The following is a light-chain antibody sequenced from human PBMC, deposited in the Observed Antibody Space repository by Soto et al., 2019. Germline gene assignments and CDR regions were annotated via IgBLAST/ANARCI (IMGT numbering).Light chain of an antibody. CDR1: QSVSSSY. CDR2: GAS. Sequence: EAVLTQSPGTLSLTQGERATLSCRASQSVSSSYLAWYQQKPGQAPRLLIYGASSRATGIPDRFSGSGSGTDFTLTISRLEPEDFAVYYCQQYGSSPWTFGQGRKVDI. V-gene: IGKV3-20*01. J-gene: IGKJ1*01. CDR3: QQYGSSPWT.